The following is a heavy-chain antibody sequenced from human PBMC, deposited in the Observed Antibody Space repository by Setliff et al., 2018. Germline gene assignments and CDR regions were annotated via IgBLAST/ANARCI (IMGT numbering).Heavy chain of an antibody. CDR1: GYTFTSYA. CDR3: AGDPKTFPHYYYYYGMDV. J-gene: IGHJ6*02. CDR2: INAGNGNT. Sequence: ASVKVSCKASGYTFTSYAMHWVRQAPGQRLEWMGWINAGNGNTKYSQKFQGRVTITRDTSASTAYMELSSLRSEDTAVYYCAGDPKTFPHYYYYYGMDVWGQGTTVTVSS. V-gene: IGHV1-3*01. D-gene: IGHD2-21*01.